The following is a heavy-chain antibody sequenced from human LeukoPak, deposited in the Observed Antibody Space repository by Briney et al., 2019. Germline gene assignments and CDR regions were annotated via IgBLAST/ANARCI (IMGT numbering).Heavy chain of an antibody. CDR2: INPNSGRT. Sequence: GASVKVSCKASGYTFTGYYMNWVRQAPGQGLEWMGWINPNSGRTSYARNFQGRVIMTRDPSINTAYMELSGLTSNDTAVYYYARTREYSSSWYFPPFDPWGQGTLVTISS. J-gene: IGHJ5*02. V-gene: IGHV1-2*02. CDR3: ARTREYSSSWYFPPFDP. D-gene: IGHD6-13*01. CDR1: GYTFTGYY.